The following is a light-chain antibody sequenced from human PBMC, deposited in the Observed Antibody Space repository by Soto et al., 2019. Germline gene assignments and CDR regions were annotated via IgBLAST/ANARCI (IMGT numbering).Light chain of an antibody. CDR1: QTVRNNY. Sequence: EFVLTQSPGTLTLSPGERATLSCRASQTVRNNYLAWYQQRPGQAPRLLIYDASSRATGIPDRFSGGGSGTDFTLTISRLEPEDFAVYYCQHYVTSLTTFGQGTKVEVK. CDR2: DAS. V-gene: IGKV3-20*01. CDR3: QHYVTSLTT. J-gene: IGKJ1*01.